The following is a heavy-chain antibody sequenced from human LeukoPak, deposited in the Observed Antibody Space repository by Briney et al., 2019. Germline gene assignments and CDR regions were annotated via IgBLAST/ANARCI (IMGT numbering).Heavy chain of an antibody. CDR1: GGSISSGGYY. V-gene: IGHV4-61*08. CDR3: ARLGGDSSGWWARWFDP. J-gene: IGHJ5*02. D-gene: IGHD6-19*01. CDR2: IYYSGST. Sequence: PSETLSLTCTVSGGSISSGGYYWSWIRQHPGKGLEWIGYIYYSGSTNYNPSLKSRVTISVDTSKNQFSLKLSSVTAADTAVYYCARLGGDSSGWWARWFDPWGQGTLVTVSS.